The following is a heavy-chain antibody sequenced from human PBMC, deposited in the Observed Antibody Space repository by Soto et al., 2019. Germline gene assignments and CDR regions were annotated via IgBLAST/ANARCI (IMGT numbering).Heavy chain of an antibody. CDR1: GFTFSSYA. CDR3: AKDGASSSGWYPNDY. Sequence: GGSLRLSCAASGFTFSSYAMSWVRQAPGKGLEWVSAISGSGGSTYYADSVKDRFTISRDNSKNTRYLQMNSLRAEDTAVYYWAKDGASSSGWYPNDYWGQGTLVTVSS. V-gene: IGHV3-23*01. D-gene: IGHD6-19*01. J-gene: IGHJ4*02. CDR2: ISGSGGST.